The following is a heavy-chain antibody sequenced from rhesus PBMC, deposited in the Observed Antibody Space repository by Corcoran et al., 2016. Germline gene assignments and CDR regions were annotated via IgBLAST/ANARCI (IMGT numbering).Heavy chain of an antibody. Sequence: QLQLQESGPGLVKPSETLSVTCAVSGGSISSSYWSWIRQAPGKGLEWIGYIYGSGSSTNYNPSLKIRVTLSVETSKNQLSLKLSSVTAADTAVYYCASTGMEDSWGQGVVVTVSS. CDR1: GGSISSSY. V-gene: IGHV4-169*02. CDR3: ASTGMEDS. D-gene: IGHD1-1-1*01. J-gene: IGHJ6*01. CDR2: IYGSGSST.